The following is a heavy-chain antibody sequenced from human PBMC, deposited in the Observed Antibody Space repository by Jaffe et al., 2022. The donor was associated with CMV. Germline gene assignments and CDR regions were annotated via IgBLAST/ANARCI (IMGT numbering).Heavy chain of an antibody. CDR2: IYYSGST. D-gene: IGHD3-22*01. CDR1: GGSISSGGYY. Sequence: QVQLQESGPGLVKPSQTLSLTCTVSGGSISSGGYYWSWIRQHPGKGLEWIGYIYYSGSTYYNPSLKSRVTISVDTSKNQFSLKLSSVTAADTAVYYCARGVVVIKEPYYFDYWGQGTLVTVSS. J-gene: IGHJ4*02. CDR3: ARGVVVIKEPYYFDY. V-gene: IGHV4-31*03.